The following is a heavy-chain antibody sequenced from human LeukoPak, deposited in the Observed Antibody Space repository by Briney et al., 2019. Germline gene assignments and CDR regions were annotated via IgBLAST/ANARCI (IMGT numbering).Heavy chain of an antibody. CDR1: GFTFSSYN. CDR2: ISTSSDYI. V-gene: IGHV3-21*01. J-gene: IGHJ4*02. CDR3: ASALQWLAPFDY. Sequence: PGGSLRLSCAASGFTFSSYNMNWVRQAPGKGLEWVSSISTSSDYIYYADSVKGRFTISRDNARNSLYLQMNSLRAEDTSLYYCASALQWLAPFDYWGQGTLVNVSS. D-gene: IGHD6-19*01.